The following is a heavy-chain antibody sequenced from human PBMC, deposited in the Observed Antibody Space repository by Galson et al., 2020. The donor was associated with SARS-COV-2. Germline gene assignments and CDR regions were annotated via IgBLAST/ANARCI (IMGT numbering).Heavy chain of an antibody. J-gene: IGHJ4*02. Sequence: HVEPLKISCHCSGYSFTSYWISWVLHMPGKGQGWRGMCDPSDSYTNYSPSVQGHVNISADKSISTAYLQWSSLQASDTAMYYCAKSDITIAVAGANWGQGTIVTV. CDR1: GYSFTSYW. D-gene: IGHD6-19*01. CDR3: AKSDITIAVAGAN. CDR2: CDPSDSYT. V-gene: IGHV5-10-1*01.